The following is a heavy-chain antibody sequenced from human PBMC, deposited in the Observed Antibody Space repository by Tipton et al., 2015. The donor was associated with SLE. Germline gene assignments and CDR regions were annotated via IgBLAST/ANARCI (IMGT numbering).Heavy chain of an antibody. D-gene: IGHD2-2*01. V-gene: IGHV1-69*09. Sequence: QLVQSGAEVKKPGSSVKVSCKASGGTFSSYTISWVRQAPGQGLEWMGRIIPILGIANYAQKFQGRVTITADKSTSTAYMELSSLRSEDTAVYYCGRAQVPNQPLGYGVDVRGRGTTVTVSS. CDR3: GRAQVPNQPLGYGVDV. J-gene: IGHJ6*02. CDR1: GGTFSSYT. CDR2: IIPILGIA.